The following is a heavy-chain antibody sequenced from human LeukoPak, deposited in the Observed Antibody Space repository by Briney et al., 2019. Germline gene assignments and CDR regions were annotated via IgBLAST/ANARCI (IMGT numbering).Heavy chain of an antibody. J-gene: IGHJ5*02. Sequence: PSETLSLTCTVSGGSISSSSYYWSWIRQPPGKGLEWIGEINHSGSTNYNPSLKSRVTISVDTSKNQFSLKLSSVTAADTAVYYCARGFGVPAAILRWFDPWGQGTLVTVSS. CDR2: INHSGST. V-gene: IGHV4-39*07. D-gene: IGHD2-2*02. CDR3: ARGFGVPAAILRWFDP. CDR1: GGSISSSSYY.